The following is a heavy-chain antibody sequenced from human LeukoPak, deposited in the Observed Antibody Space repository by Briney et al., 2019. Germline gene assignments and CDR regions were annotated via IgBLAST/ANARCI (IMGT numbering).Heavy chain of an antibody. D-gene: IGHD2-15*01. V-gene: IGHV1-18*01. CDR2: ISTYNGNT. CDR3: ARGPYCSGGTCYSQYFDF. Sequence: ASVKVSCKASGYTFTSYGITWVRQAAGQGLEWMGWISTYNGNTNYAQKLQGRVTMTTDTSTSTAYMELRSLRSDDTAVYYCARGPYCSGGTCYSQYFDFWGQGTLVPVSS. CDR1: GYTFTSYG. J-gene: IGHJ4*02.